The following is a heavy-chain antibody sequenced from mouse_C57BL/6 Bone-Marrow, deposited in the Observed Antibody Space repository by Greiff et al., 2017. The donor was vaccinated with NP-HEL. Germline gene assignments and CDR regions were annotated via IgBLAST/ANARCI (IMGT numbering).Heavy chain of an antibody. V-gene: IGHV5-6*01. CDR1: GFTFSSYG. CDR2: ISSGGSYT. D-gene: IGHD1-1*01. Sequence: EVMLVESGGDLVKPGGSLRLSCAASGFTFSSYGMSWVRQTPDKRLEWVATISSGGSYTYYPASVKGRFTISRDNAKNTLYLQMSSLKSEDTAMYYCARDYYGSSYGGYWGQGTTLTVSS. CDR3: ARDYYGSSYGGY. J-gene: IGHJ2*01.